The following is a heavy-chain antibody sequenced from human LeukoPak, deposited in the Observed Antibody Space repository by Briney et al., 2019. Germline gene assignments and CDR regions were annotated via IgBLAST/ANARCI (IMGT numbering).Heavy chain of an antibody. J-gene: IGHJ4*02. CDR2: ISSSSSYI. CDR1: GFTFSSYS. CDR3: ARDQLAYCGGDCPFDY. Sequence: GGSLRLSCAASGFTFSSYSMNLVRQAPGKGLEWVSSISSSSSYIYYADSVKGRFTISRDNAKNSLYLQMNSLRAEDTAVYYCARDQLAYCGGDCPFDYWGQGTLVTVSS. D-gene: IGHD2-21*01. V-gene: IGHV3-21*01.